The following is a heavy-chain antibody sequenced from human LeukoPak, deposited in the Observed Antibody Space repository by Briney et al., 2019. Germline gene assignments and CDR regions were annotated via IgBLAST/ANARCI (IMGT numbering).Heavy chain of an antibody. J-gene: IGHJ4*02. V-gene: IGHV3-48*03. D-gene: IGHD3-10*01. CDR2: ITGGGSSI. CDR1: GFTFSSYE. CDR3: ARDKYGSGSYSWSKRLDS. Sequence: GGPLRLSCAASGFTFSSYEMNWVRQAPGKGLEWLSYITGGGSSIYYADSVKGRITISRDNAKNSLYLQMNNLRAEDTAVYYCARDKYGSGSYSWSKRLDSWGQGTLVTVSS.